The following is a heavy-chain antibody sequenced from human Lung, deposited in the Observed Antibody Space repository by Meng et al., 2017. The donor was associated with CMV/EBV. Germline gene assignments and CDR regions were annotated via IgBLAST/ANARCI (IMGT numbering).Heavy chain of an antibody. CDR1: TFTGYY. CDR3: ARDWAYYDSSGYYYGLDS. D-gene: IGHD3-22*01. Sequence: TFTGYYMHWVRQDPGQGLEWMGWINPNSGGTNYAQKFKGRVTMTRDTSISTAYMELSRLRSDDTAVYYCARDWAYYDSSGYYYGLDSWGQGTLVTVSS. J-gene: IGHJ4*02. V-gene: IGHV1-2*02. CDR2: INPNSGGT.